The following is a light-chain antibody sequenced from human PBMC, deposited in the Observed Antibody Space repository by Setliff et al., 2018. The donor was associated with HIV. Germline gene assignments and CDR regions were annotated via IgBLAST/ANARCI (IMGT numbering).Light chain of an antibody. CDR2: DVT. CDR1: SSDFGGYNY. Sequence: QSALAQPASVSGSPGQSITISCTGTSSDFGGYNYVSWYQHYPGKAPKLMIYDVTKRPSGVSDRFSGSKSGNSASLTISGLQAEDEADYYCCSYTSYSTLYVFGGGTKVTVL. J-gene: IGLJ1*01. V-gene: IGLV2-14*03. CDR3: CSYTSYSTLYV.